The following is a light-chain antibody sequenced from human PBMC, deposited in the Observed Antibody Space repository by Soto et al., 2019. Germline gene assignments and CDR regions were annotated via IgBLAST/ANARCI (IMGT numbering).Light chain of an antibody. CDR2: GAS. CDR1: QAIRND. CDR3: LQDYTYPWT. V-gene: IGKV1-6*01. J-gene: IGKJ1*01. Sequence: AIQRTQSPSSLSASVGDRVTITCRASQAIRNDLGWYQQKPGKDPNLLIFGASNLQAGVPVRFSASGSGTNFTLTISKLQTEDFASYDCLQDYTYPWTFGQGTKVDIK.